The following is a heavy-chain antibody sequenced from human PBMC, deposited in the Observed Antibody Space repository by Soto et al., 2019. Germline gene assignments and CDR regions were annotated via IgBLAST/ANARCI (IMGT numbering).Heavy chain of an antibody. V-gene: IGHV3-7*01. D-gene: IGHD2-8*01. J-gene: IGHJ4*02. CDR3: ARDRRSVCLGF. Sequence: GGSLRLSCAASGFTFSSYWMSWVRQAPGKGLEWVANVKQDGSEKNYVDSVKGRFTISRDNAKNSLYLQMKSLRAEDTAVYYCARDRRSVCLGFWGQGTLVTVSS. CDR2: VKQDGSEK. CDR1: GFTFSSYW.